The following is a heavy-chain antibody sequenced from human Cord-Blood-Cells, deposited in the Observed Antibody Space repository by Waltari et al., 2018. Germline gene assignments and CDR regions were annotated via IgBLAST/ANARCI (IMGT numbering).Heavy chain of an antibody. D-gene: IGHD5-18*01. CDR2: IIPILGIA. J-gene: IGHJ4*02. CDR1: GGTFSSYA. Sequence: QVQLVQSGAEVKKPGSSVKVSCKASGGTFSSYAISWVRQAPGQGLEWMGRIIPILGIANYAQKFQGRVTITADKFTSTAYMELSSLRSEDTAVYYCARGYSYGFWGDYWGQGTLVTVSS. CDR3: ARGYSYGFWGDY. V-gene: IGHV1-69*09.